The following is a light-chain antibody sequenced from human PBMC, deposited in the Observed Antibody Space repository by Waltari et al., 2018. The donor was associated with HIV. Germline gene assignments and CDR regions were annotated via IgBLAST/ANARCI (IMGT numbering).Light chain of an antibody. CDR1: QSVSSN. CDR3: QQYNDWPXIT. V-gene: IGKV3-15*01. J-gene: IGKJ5*01. Sequence: EIVMTQSPATLSVSPGERATLSCRASQSVSSNLAWYQQKPGQAPRLLIYGASTRATGIPARFSGSGSGXDFTLTISSLHSEDFAVYYCQQYNDWPXITFGQGTRXXXK. CDR2: GAS.